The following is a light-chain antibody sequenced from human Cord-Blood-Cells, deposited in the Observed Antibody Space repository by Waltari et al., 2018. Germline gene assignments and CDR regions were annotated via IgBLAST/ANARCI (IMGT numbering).Light chain of an antibody. CDR1: QSVSIY. V-gene: IGKV3-11*01. J-gene: IGKJ1*01. CDR2: DES. CDR3: QQRSNWPRT. Sequence: VWTHSPATLSLSPGERATLSCRASQSVSIYLAWYQQKPGHAPSLLIYDESHSATGIPARFSGSGSETDFTLTISSLETVDCAVYYRQQRSNWPRTFGQGTKVEIK.